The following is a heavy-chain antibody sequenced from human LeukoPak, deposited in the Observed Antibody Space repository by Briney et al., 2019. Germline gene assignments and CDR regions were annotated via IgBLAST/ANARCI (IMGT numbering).Heavy chain of an antibody. CDR2: IRSKAYGGTT. Sequence: PGRSLRLSCSTSGFTFGDYAMNWFRQAPGKGLEWVGFIRSKAYGGTTEYAASVEGRFTISRDDSKSIAYLQMNSLKTDDTAVYYCTKGTGDYWGQGTLVTVSS. J-gene: IGHJ4*02. CDR3: TKGTGDY. V-gene: IGHV3-49*03. CDR1: GFTFGDYA.